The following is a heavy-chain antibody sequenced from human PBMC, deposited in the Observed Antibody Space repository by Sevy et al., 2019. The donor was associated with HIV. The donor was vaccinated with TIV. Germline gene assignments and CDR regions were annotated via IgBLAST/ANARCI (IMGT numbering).Heavy chain of an antibody. CDR2: LYYNGHT. Sequence: SETLSLTCTVSGGSITSLYWDWIRQPPGKGLEWIANLYYNGHTNYNPSLKSRVTLSLDTSKNQFSLRLSSVTAADTAMYYCAGENAWGRGYSWGQGTLVTVSS. D-gene: IGHD1-26*01. V-gene: IGHV4-59*08. CDR1: GGSITSLY. CDR3: AGENAWGRGYS. J-gene: IGHJ4*02.